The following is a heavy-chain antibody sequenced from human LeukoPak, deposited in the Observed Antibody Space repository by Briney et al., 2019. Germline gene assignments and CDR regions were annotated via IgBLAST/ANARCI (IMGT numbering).Heavy chain of an antibody. V-gene: IGHV4-59*12. Sequence: SETLSLTCTVSGGSISGYYWSWIRQPPGKGLEWIGHIYYSGNTNYNPSLKSRVTISIDTSKNQFSLKLSSVTAADTAVYYCARLRPSYTYSYADFWGQGTLVTVS. CDR1: GGSISGYY. D-gene: IGHD5-18*01. J-gene: IGHJ4*02. CDR2: IYYSGNT. CDR3: ARLRPSYTYSYADF.